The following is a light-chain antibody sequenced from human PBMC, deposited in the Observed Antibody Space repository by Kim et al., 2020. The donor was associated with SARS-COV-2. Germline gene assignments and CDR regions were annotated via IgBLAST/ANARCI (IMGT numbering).Light chain of an antibody. CDR1: KHNSISY. Sequence: SPAGRATLSCSSTKHNSISYLAWYQQKPGQAPRLLIYGASSRATGIPDRFSGSGSGTDFTLTITSLEAEDFAVYYCQQYSSSPATFGQGTKVDIK. CDR3: QQYSSSPAT. J-gene: IGKJ1*01. CDR2: GAS. V-gene: IGKV3-20*01.